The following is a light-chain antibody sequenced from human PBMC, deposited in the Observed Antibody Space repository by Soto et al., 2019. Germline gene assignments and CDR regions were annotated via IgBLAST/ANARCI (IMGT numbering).Light chain of an antibody. V-gene: IGKV3-20*01. CDR2: GAS. J-gene: IGKJ1*01. CDR1: QSVSSSY. CDR3: QHHGTSHPSWT. Sequence: EIVLTQSPGTLSLSPGERATLFCRASQSVSSSYLAWYQQKPGQAPRLLIYGASSRATGIPDRFSGSGSGTDLTLTISRMEPEDFAVYYCQHHGTSHPSWTFGQGTKVEIK.